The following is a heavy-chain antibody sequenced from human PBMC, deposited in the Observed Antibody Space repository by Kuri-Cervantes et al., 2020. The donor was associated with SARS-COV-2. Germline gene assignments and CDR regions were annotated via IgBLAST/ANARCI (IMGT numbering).Heavy chain of an antibody. J-gene: IGHJ5*02. CDR1: GFTFSSYA. CDR3: ARERGLRGWFDP. CDR2: ISSSSSYI. Sequence: GESLKISCAASGFTFSSYAMSWVRQAPGKGLEWVSSISSSSSYIYYADSVKGRFTISRDNSKNTLYLQMNSLRAEDTAVYYCARERGLRGWFDPWGQGTLVTVSS. V-gene: IGHV3-21*04.